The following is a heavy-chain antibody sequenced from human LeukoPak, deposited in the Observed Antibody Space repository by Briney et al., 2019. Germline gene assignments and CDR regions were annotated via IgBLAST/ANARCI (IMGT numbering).Heavy chain of an antibody. CDR1: IFIFSRLS. Sequence: GGCLRLSCVASIFIFSRLSMQWVRPAQGKGLEWVADITHEGSNKAHADSVKGRCTVSRDNSKNTLYLQMNSLRTEDMAVYYCARDLSGCYVFDYWGQGTLVTVSS. V-gene: IGHV3-30-3*01. CDR2: ITHEGSNK. J-gene: IGHJ4*02. D-gene: IGHD1-26*01. CDR3: ARDLSGCYVFDY.